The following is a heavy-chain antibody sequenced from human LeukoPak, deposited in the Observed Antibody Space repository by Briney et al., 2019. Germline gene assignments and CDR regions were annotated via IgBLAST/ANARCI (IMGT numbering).Heavy chain of an antibody. CDR2: FNPNSGGT. J-gene: IGHJ4*02. CDR1: GYTFTGYY. D-gene: IGHD2-15*01. CDR3: ARAPTYSIINHFDY. Sequence: ASVKVSCKASGYTFTGYYMHWVRQAPGQGLEWMGWFNPNSGGTNYAQKFQGRVTMTRDTSISTAYMELSRLRSDDTAVYYCARAPTYSIINHFDYWGQGTLVTVSS. V-gene: IGHV1-2*02.